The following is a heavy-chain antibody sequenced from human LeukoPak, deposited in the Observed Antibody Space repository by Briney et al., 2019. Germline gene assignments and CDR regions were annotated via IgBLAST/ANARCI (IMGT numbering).Heavy chain of an antibody. V-gene: IGHV3-30*18. D-gene: IGHD1-1*01. CDR1: GYTFTSYG. J-gene: IGHJ4*02. CDR3: AKVGGPTTFDY. Sequence: SCKASGYTFTSYGMHWVRQAPGKGLEWVAVISYDGSNKYYADSVKGRFTISRDNSKNTLYLQMNSLRAEDTAVYYCAKVGGPTTFDYWGQGTLVTVSS. CDR2: ISYDGSNK.